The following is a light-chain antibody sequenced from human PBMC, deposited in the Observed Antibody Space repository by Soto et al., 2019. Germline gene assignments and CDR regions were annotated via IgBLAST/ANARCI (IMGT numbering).Light chain of an antibody. CDR3: CSYAGNYTLL. Sequence: QSVLTQPRSVSGSPGQSVTISCTGTSSDVGGYNYVSWYQQHPGKAPKLMIYDVSKRPSGVPDRFSGSKSGNTASVAISGLQAEDEGDYYCCSYAGNYTLLFGGGTKLTVL. J-gene: IGLJ2*01. CDR1: SSDVGGYNY. V-gene: IGLV2-11*01. CDR2: DVS.